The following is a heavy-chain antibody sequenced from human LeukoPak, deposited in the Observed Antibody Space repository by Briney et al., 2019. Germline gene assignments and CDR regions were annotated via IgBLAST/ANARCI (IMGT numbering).Heavy chain of an antibody. CDR1: GFTFSSYG. D-gene: IGHD3-3*01. V-gene: IGHV3-33*01. CDR3: ARDGSPYYDFWSGYYRFDY. CDR2: IWYDGSNK. Sequence: GGSLRLSCAASGFTFSSYGMHWVRQAPGKGLEWVAVIWYDGSNKYYADSVKGRFTISRDNSKNTLYLQMNSLRAEDTAVYYCARDGSPYYDFWSGYYRFDYRGQGTLVTVSS. J-gene: IGHJ4*02.